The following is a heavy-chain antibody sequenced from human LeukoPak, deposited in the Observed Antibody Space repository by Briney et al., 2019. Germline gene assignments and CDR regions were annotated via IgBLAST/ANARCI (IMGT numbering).Heavy chain of an antibody. CDR3: ASLVGGYYPPVEAFDI. CDR2: IDPNSGGT. J-gene: IGHJ3*02. V-gene: IGHV1-2*02. Sequence: ASVKVSCKASGYTFTAYYMHWVRQAPGQGLEWMGWIDPNSGGTNYAQKFQGRVTMTRDTSISTAYMELNSLRADDSAVYYCASLVGGYYPPVEAFDIWGQGTMVTASS. D-gene: IGHD3-3*01. CDR1: GYTFTAYY.